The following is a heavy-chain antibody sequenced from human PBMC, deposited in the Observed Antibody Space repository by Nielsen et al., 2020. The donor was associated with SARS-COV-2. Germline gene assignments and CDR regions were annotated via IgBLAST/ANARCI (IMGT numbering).Heavy chain of an antibody. CDR1: GFTFSSYA. V-gene: IGHV3-30-3*01. J-gene: IGHJ4*02. Sequence: GESLKISCAASGFTFSSYAMHWVRQAPGKGLEWVAVILYDGSNDYYADSVRGRFTISRDNSKNTLFLQMNSLRAEDTAVYYCARGNGWGSYFDYWGQGTLVTVSS. CDR3: ARGNGWGSYFDY. D-gene: IGHD7-27*01. CDR2: ILYDGSND.